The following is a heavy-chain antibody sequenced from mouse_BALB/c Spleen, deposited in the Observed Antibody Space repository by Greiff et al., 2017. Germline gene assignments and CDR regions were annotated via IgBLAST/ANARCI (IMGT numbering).Heavy chain of an antibody. V-gene: IGHV1S135*01. D-gene: IGHD1-2*01. CDR1: GYSFTSYY. Sequence: EVQLQQSGPELMKPGASVKISCKASGYSFTSYYMHWVKQSHGKSLEWIGYIDPFNGGTSYNQKFKGKATLTVDKSSSTAYMHLSSLTSEDSAVYYCARGATPTGDWYFDVWGAGTTVTVSS. CDR2: IDPFNGGT. CDR3: ARGATPTGDWYFDV. J-gene: IGHJ1*01.